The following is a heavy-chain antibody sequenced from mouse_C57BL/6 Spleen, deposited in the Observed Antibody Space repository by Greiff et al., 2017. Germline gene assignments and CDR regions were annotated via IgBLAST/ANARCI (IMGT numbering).Heavy chain of an antibody. CDR3: ARGGGDYGSSYVVDD. CDR1: GYTFTSYW. D-gene: IGHD1-1*01. Sequence: QVQLKQPGAELVKPGASVKLSCKASGYTFTSYWMHWVKQRPGRGLEWIGRIDPNSGGTKYNEKFKSKATLTVDKPSSTAYMQLSSLTSEDSAVYDCARGGGDYGSSYVVDDWGQGTTLTVSS. J-gene: IGHJ2*01. CDR2: IDPNSGGT. V-gene: IGHV1-72*01.